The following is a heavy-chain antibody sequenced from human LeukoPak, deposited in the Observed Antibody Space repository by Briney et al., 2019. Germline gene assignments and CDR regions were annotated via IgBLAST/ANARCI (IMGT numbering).Heavy chain of an antibody. V-gene: IGHV3-23*01. CDR1: AFTFSSYA. J-gene: IGHJ3*02. CDR3: AKGQQWLVLKSAFDI. Sequence: PGGSLRLSCAASAFTFSSYAMSWVRQAPGKGLEWVSAISGSGGSTYYADSVKGRFTISRDNSKNTLYLQMNSLRAEDTAVYYCAKGQQWLVLKSAFDIWGQGTMVTVSS. CDR2: ISGSGGST. D-gene: IGHD6-19*01.